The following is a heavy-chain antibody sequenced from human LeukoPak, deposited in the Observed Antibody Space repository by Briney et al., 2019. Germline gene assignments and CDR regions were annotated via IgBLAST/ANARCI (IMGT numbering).Heavy chain of an antibody. J-gene: IGHJ4*02. CDR1: GFTFSNYG. D-gene: IGHD1-26*01. Sequence: GGSLRLSCAASGFTFSNYGMHWVRQAPGKGLEWVAFIRYDGSNKYYADSVKGRFTISRDNSKNTLYLQMNSLRAEDTAVYCCAKDLGVWSSFDYWGQGTLVTVSS. CDR3: AKDLGVWSSFDY. CDR2: IRYDGSNK. V-gene: IGHV3-30*02.